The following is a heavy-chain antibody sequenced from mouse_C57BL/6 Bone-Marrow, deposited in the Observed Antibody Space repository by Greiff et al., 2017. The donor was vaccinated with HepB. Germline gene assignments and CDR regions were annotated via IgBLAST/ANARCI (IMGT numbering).Heavy chain of an antibody. D-gene: IGHD1-1*02. V-gene: IGHV1-82*01. CDR3: APRGGY. J-gene: IGHJ2*01. CDR2: IYPGDGDT. Sequence: QVQLQQSGPELVKPGASVKISCKASGYAFSSSWMNWVKQRPGKGLEWIGRIYPGDGDTNYNGKFKGKATLTADKSPSTAYMQLSSLTSEDSAVYFCAPRGGYRGQGTTLTVSS. CDR1: GYAFSSSW.